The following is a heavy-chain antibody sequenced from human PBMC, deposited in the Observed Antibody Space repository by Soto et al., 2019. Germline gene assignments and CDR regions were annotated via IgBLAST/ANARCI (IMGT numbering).Heavy chain of an antibody. CDR3: ARAKITGLFDY. D-gene: IGHD2-8*02. V-gene: IGHV4-34*01. CDR1: GGSFSGYY. CDR2: INHNGST. J-gene: IGHJ4*02. Sequence: QVQLQQWGAGLLKPSETLSLTCAVYGGSFSGYYWTWIRQPPGTGLESIREINHNGSTNYNPSLNTLVTISVDTSKNLFSLSLTSVTTADTAVYYCARAKITGLFDYWGQGTLFTVSS.